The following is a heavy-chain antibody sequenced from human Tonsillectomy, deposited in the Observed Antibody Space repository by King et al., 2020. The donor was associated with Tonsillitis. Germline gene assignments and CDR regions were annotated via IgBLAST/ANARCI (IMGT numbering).Heavy chain of an antibody. Sequence: QLVQSGAEVKKPGASVKVSCKASGYTFTGYYMHWVRQAPGQGLEWMGWINPNSGGTNFAQKFQGRVTMTRDTSISTAYMGLSSLRSDDTAVYYCARVQDGDYPGGFDYWGQGTLVTVSS. D-gene: IGHD4-17*01. CDR1: GYTFTGYY. J-gene: IGHJ4*02. CDR2: INPNSGGT. V-gene: IGHV1-2*02. CDR3: ARVQDGDYPGGFDY.